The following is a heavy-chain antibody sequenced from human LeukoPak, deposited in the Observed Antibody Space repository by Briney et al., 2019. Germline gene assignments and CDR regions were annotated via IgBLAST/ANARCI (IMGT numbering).Heavy chain of an antibody. Sequence: PGGSLRLSCAAPGFTFSSYAMSWGRQAPGKGLEWVSAISGSGGSTYYADSVKGRFTISRDNSKKTLYLQMNSLRAEDTAVYYCAKDIVATIFWGQGTLVTVSS. CDR1: GFTFSSYA. J-gene: IGHJ4*02. CDR3: AKDIVATIF. D-gene: IGHD5-12*01. V-gene: IGHV3-23*01. CDR2: ISGSGGST.